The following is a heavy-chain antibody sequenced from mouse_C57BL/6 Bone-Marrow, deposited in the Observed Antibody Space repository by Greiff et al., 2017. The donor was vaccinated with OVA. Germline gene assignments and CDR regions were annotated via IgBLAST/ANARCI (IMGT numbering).Heavy chain of an antibody. CDR3: GRPSSNGSSSCDY. CDR2: IYPVSGAT. Sequence: QVQLKQSGAELASPGASVTLSCKASGYTFTDHIMNWVKQRPGQGLEWIGRIYPVSGATNYNQKFKGKATFSVDRSSSTVYMVLNSLTSEDSAVYYCGRPSSNGSSSCDYWGQGTTLTVSS. CDR1: GYTFTDHI. D-gene: IGHD1-1*01. J-gene: IGHJ2*01. V-gene: IGHV1-11*01.